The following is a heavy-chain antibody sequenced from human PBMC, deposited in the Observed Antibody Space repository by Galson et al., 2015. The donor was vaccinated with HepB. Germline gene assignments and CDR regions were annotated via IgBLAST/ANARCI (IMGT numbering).Heavy chain of an antibody. CDR3: TTGLRFLEWAIIRDAFDI. D-gene: IGHD3-3*01. V-gene: IGHV3-15*07. J-gene: IGHJ3*02. CDR1: GFTFSNAW. CDR2: IKSKTDGGTT. Sequence: SLRLSCAASGFTFSNAWMNWVRQAPGKGLEWVGRIKSKTDGGTTDYAAPVKGRFTISRDDSKNTLYLQMNSLKTEDTAVYYCTTGLRFLEWAIIRDAFDIWGQGTMVTVSS.